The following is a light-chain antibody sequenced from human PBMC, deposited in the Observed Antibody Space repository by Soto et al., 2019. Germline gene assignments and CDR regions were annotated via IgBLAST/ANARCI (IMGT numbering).Light chain of an antibody. J-gene: IGKJ1*01. CDR2: GAS. Sequence: EIVLTQSPATLSLSPGERATLSCRASQRVSTYLAWYQHKPGQAPRLLIYGASNRATGIPDRFSGSGSGTDFTLTISRLEPEDFAVYYCQQYGSSGTFGQGTKVDIK. V-gene: IGKV3-20*01. CDR3: QQYGSSGT. CDR1: QRVSTY.